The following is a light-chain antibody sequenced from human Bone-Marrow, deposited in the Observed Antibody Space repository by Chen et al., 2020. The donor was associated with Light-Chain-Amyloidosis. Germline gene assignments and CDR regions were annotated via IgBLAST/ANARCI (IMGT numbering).Light chain of an antibody. J-gene: IGLJ3*02. V-gene: IGLV3-21*02. CDR3: QVWDRSSDRPV. Sequence: SYVLTQPSSVSVAPGQMATIACGGNNIGSTSVHWYQQTPGQAPLLVVYDDSDRPSGIPERLSGSNSGNTATLTISRVEAGDEAEYYCQVWDRSSDRPVFGGGTKLTVL. CDR2: DDS. CDR1: NIGSTS.